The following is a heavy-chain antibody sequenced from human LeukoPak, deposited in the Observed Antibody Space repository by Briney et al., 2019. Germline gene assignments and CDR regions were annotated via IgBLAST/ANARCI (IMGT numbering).Heavy chain of an antibody. J-gene: IGHJ4*02. D-gene: IGHD3-22*01. Sequence: GGSLRLSCAASGFTFSSYAMSWVRQAPGKGLEWVSAVSSSGGSTYFADSVKGRFTISRDNSKNTLYLQMNSLRAEDTAVYYCARGTDYYDSSGYYSGTFDYWGQGTLVTVSS. CDR1: GFTFSSYA. V-gene: IGHV3-23*01. CDR3: ARGTDYYDSSGYYSGTFDY. CDR2: VSSSGGST.